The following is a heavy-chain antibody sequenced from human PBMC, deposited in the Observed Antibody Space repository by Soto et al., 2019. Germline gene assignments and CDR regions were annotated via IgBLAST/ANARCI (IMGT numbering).Heavy chain of an antibody. D-gene: IGHD4-17*01. CDR2: IFPSGTT. CDR3: ARMGPLDLYGDYGVLSWFDP. V-gene: IGHV4-30-2*01. J-gene: IGHJ5*02. CDR1: GGSLSGATYS. Sequence: SETLSLTCGVSGGSLSGATYSWNWIRQPPGEGLEWIGYIFPSGTTYYNPSLKSRVTISIDVSKNQFSLSLRSLTAADTAVYYCARMGPLDLYGDYGVLSWFDPWGQGTLVTVSS.